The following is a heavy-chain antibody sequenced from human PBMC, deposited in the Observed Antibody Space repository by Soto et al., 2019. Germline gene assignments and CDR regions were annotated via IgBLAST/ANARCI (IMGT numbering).Heavy chain of an antibody. J-gene: IGHJ4*02. Sequence: GGSLRLSCAASGFTFSSYAMSWVRQAPGKGLEWVSAISGSGGSTYYADSVKGRFTISRDNSKNTLYLQMNNLRAEDTAAYYCAKTLGDLYYYDSSGYYDDYWGQGTLVTVSS. D-gene: IGHD3-22*01. CDR1: GFTFSSYA. V-gene: IGHV3-23*01. CDR3: AKTLGDLYYYDSSGYYDDY. CDR2: ISGSGGST.